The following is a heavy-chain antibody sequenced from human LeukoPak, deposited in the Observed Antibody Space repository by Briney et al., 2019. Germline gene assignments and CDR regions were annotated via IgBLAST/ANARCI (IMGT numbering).Heavy chain of an antibody. CDR1: GGSFSGYY. D-gene: IGHD3-9*01. J-gene: IGHJ6*02. CDR2: INHSGST. CDR3: ARGPLTYYDILTGYRQYYGMDV. V-gene: IGHV4-34*01. Sequence: KASETLSLTCAVYGGSFSGYYWSWIRQPPGKGLEWIGEINHSGSTNYNPSLKSRVTISVDTSKNQFSLKLSSVTAADTAVYYCARGPLTYYDILTGYRQYYGMDVWGQGTTVTVSS.